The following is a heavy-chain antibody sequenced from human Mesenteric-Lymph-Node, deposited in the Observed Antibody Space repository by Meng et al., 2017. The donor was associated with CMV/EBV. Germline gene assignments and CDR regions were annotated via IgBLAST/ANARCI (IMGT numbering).Heavy chain of an antibody. D-gene: IGHD3-16*02. V-gene: IGHV1-69*10. CDR1: GGTFSSYA. CDR2: IIPILGIA. Sequence: SVKVSCKASGGTFSSYAISWVRQAPGQGLEWMGGIIPILGIANYAQKFQDRVTITADKSTSTAYMELSSLRSEDTAVYYCARTAYYDYVWGSYRYSGMNVWGQGTTVTVSS. J-gene: IGHJ6*02. CDR3: ARTAYYDYVWGSYRYSGMNV.